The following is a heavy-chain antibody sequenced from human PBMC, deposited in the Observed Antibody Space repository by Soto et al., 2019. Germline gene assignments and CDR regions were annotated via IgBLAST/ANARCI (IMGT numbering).Heavy chain of an antibody. V-gene: IGHV1-69*12. D-gene: IGHD3-10*01. Sequence: QVQLVQSGAEVKKPGSSVKVSCKASGGTFSSYAISWVRQAPGQGLEWMGGIIPIFGTANYAQKFQGRVTXXAXEXXSTAYMELSRLRSEDTAVYYCARDISGWAGPGWDYWGQGTLVTVSS. J-gene: IGHJ4*02. CDR3: ARDISGWAGPGWDY. CDR2: IIPIFGTA. CDR1: GGTFSSYA.